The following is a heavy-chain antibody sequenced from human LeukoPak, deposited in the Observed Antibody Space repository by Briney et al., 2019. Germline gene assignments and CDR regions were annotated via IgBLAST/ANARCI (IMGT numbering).Heavy chain of an antibody. D-gene: IGHD2-2*01. CDR3: ARTVVPAAMFWFDP. Sequence: SETLCVTRTVSGGSISSYYWSWIRQPPGKGLEWMGYIYYIGSTNYNPSLKSRVTISVDTSKNQFSLKLSSVTAADTAVYYCARTVVPAAMFWFDPWGQGTLVTVSS. V-gene: IGHV4-59*08. J-gene: IGHJ5*02. CDR2: IYYIGST. CDR1: GGSISSYY.